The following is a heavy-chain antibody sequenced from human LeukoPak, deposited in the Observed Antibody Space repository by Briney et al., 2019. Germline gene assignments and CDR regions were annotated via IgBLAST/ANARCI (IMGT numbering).Heavy chain of an antibody. V-gene: IGHV1-24*01. CDR1: GHTLTELS. Sequence: EASVKVSCKVSGHTLTELSMHWVRQAPGKGLEWMGGFDPEDGETIYAQKFQGRVTMTEDTSTDTAYMELSSLRSEDTAVYYCATDRPGGGYYYGMDVWGKGTTVTVSS. CDR2: FDPEDGET. J-gene: IGHJ6*04. CDR3: ATDRPGGGYYYGMDV. D-gene: IGHD6-6*01.